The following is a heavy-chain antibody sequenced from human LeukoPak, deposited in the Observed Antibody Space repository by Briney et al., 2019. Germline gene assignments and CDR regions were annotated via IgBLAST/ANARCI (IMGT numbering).Heavy chain of an antibody. CDR3: AKDLMGATGAYFDY. J-gene: IGHJ4*02. CDR1: GISFSTSW. V-gene: IGHV3-23*01. Sequence: GGSLRLSCAASGISFSTSWMNWVRQAPGKGLEWVSAISGSGGSTYYADSVKGRFTISRDNSKNTLYLQMNSLRAEDTAVYYCAKDLMGATGAYFDYWGQGTLVTVSS. D-gene: IGHD1-26*01. CDR2: ISGSGGST.